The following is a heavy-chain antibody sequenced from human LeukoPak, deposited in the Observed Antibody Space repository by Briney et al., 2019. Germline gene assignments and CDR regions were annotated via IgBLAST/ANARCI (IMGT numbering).Heavy chain of an antibody. CDR2: ISSSSSYI. V-gene: IGHV3-21*01. Sequence: GGSLRLSCAASGFTFSSYSMNWVRQAPGKGLEWVSSISSSSSYIYYADSVKGRFTISRDNAKNSLYLQMNSLRAEDTAVYYCARDRVVVAASYYYYGMDVWGQGTTVTVSS. CDR1: GFTFSSYS. D-gene: IGHD2-15*01. CDR3: ARDRVVVAASYYYYGMDV. J-gene: IGHJ6*02.